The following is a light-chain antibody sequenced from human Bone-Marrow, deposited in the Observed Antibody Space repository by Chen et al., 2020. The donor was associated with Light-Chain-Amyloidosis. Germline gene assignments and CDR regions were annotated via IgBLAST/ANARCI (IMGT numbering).Light chain of an antibody. CDR2: DDS. V-gene: IGLV3-21*02. CDR3: QVRDSSSDRPL. CDR1: NIGATS. J-gene: IGLJ3*02. Sequence: SYVLTQPSSVSVAPGQTATIACGGNNIGATSVHWYQQTPGQAPLLVVYDDSDRPSGIPERLSGSNSGNTATRTISRVEAGDEADDYCQVRDSSSDRPLLGGVTKMTAL.